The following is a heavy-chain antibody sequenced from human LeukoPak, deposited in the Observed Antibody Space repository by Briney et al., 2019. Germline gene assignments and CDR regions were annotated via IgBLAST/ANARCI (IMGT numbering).Heavy chain of an antibody. CDR2: INHSGST. V-gene: IGHV4-34*01. J-gene: IGHJ6*04. CDR1: GGSFSGYY. CDR3: ARGRYCSSTSCYKYYYYGMDV. Sequence: ETLSLTCAVYGGSFSGYYWSWIRQPPGKGLEWVGEINHSGSTNYNPSLKSRVTISVDTSKNQFSLKLSSVTAADTAVYYCARGRYCSSTSCYKYYYYGMDVWGKGTTVTVSS. D-gene: IGHD2-2*02.